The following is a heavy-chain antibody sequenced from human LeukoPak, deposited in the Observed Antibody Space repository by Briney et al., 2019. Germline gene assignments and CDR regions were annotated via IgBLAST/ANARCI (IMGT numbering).Heavy chain of an antibody. CDR1: GYTFTSYD. CDR3: ARVSMRVRGARRFDP. CDR2: MSPDSGNT. V-gene: IGHV1-8*01. D-gene: IGHD3-10*01. Sequence: GALVKVSCKAPGYTFTSYDVNWVRQATGQGLEWMGWMSPDSGNTGYAQKFQGRVTMTRDTSISTAYLDLSSLTSEDTAVYYCARVSMRVRGARRFDPWGQGTLVTVSS. J-gene: IGHJ5*02.